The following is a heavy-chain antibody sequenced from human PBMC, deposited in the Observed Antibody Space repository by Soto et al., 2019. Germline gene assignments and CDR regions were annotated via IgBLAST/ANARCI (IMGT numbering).Heavy chain of an antibody. CDR2: ISAYNGNT. CDR3: ARDGESRFTYQYYSYYGMDV. V-gene: IGHV1-18*01. J-gene: IGHJ6*02. CDR1: GYTFTSYG. Sequence: ASVRVSCKASGYTFTSYGISWVRQAPGQGLEGMGWISAYNGNTNYAQKLQGRVTMTTDTSTSTAYMELRSLRSDDTAVYYCARDGESRFTYQYYSYYGMDVWGQGTPVTVSS. D-gene: IGHD3-3*01.